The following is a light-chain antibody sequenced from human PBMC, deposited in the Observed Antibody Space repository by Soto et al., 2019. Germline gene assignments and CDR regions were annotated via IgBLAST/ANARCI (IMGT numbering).Light chain of an antibody. CDR3: QQYNSYWT. CDR1: QSISSW. J-gene: IGKJ1*01. Sequence: DSQMTQSPSTLSASVGDRVTITCRASQSISSWLAWYQKKPGKAPKLLIYDASSLESGVPSRFSGSRSGTEFTLTISSLQPDDFATYYCQQYNSYWTFGQGTKVDIK. CDR2: DAS. V-gene: IGKV1-5*01.